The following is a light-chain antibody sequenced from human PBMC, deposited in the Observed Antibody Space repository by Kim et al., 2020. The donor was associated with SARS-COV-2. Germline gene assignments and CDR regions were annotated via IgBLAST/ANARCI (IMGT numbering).Light chain of an antibody. Sequence: VSPGQTASITCSGDKLGDKYACWYQQRPGQSPVLVIYQDDKRPSGIPERFSGSNSGNTATLTISGTQAMDEADYYCQAWDSGAWVFGGGTQLTVL. CDR3: QAWDSGAWV. CDR2: QDD. J-gene: IGLJ3*02. CDR1: KLGDKY. V-gene: IGLV3-1*01.